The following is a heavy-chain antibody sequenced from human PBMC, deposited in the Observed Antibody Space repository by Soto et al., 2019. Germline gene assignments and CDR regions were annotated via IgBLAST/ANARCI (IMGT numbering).Heavy chain of an antibody. CDR3: AREPPTGVGEGFDC. CDR2: INPNSGGT. J-gene: IGHJ4*02. D-gene: IGHD3-10*01. Sequence: QVQLVQSGAEVKKPGASVKVSCKASGYTFTGYYMHWVRQAPGQGLEWMGWINPNSGGTNYAQKFQGWVTMTRDTSISTGYMELSRLRSDDTAVYYCAREPPTGVGEGFDCWGQGTLVTVSS. CDR1: GYTFTGYY. V-gene: IGHV1-2*04.